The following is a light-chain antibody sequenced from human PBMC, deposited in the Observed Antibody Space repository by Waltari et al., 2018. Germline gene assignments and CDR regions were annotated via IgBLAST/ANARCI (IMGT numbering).Light chain of an antibody. Sequence: EIVITQSPATLSVSPGERATLSCRASQSVSSNLAWYQQKPGQAPRLLIYGASTRATGIPARFSGSGSGTEFTLTISSLQSEDFAVYYCQQYKSYPWTFGQGTKVEI. V-gene: IGKV3-15*01. J-gene: IGKJ1*01. CDR3: QQYKSYPWT. CDR1: QSVSSN. CDR2: GAS.